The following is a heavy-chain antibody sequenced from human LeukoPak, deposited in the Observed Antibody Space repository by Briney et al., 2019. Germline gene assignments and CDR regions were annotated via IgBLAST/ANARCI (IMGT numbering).Heavy chain of an antibody. CDR1: GFTFSSYC. CDR2: IRQDGSDE. CDR3: AGGAAVAVADFWSS. D-gene: IGHD6-19*01. Sequence: GGSLRLSCAASGFTFSSYCMRCVRQAPEKGLEWVATIRQDGSDEYCVDSVKGRFTISRDNAKNSLYLQMNSLRAEDTAVYYCAGGAAVAVADFWSSWGQGTLVTVSS. J-gene: IGHJ5*02. V-gene: IGHV3-7*05.